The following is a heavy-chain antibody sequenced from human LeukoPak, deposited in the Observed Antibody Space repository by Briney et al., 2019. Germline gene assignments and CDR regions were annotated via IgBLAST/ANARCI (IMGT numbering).Heavy chain of an antibody. V-gene: IGHV3-11*01. Sequence: PGGSLRLSCAASEFTFSDYYMSWIRQAPGKGLEWVSYISSSGGTIYYADSVKGRFTISRDNAKNSLFLQMNSLRAEDTAVYYCARDASGSNNWFDPRGQGTLVTVSS. CDR2: ISSSGGTI. CDR3: ARDASGSNNWFDP. J-gene: IGHJ5*02. D-gene: IGHD5-12*01. CDR1: EFTFSDYY.